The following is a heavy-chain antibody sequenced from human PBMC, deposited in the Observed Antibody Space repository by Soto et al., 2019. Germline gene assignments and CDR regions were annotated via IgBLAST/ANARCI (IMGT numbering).Heavy chain of an antibody. CDR1: GGSISGYY. V-gene: IGHV4-4*07. CDR3: ARDQGDLWSMIREHIVGATNWFDP. Sequence: PSETLSLTCSVSGGSISGYYWSWIRQAPGKGLEWIGRIYTSGSTNYNPSLKSRVTMSVDTSKNQFSLKLSSVTAADTAVYYCARDQGDLWSMIREHIVGATNWFDPWGQGTLVTVSS. CDR2: IYTSGST. J-gene: IGHJ5*02. D-gene: IGHD1-26*01.